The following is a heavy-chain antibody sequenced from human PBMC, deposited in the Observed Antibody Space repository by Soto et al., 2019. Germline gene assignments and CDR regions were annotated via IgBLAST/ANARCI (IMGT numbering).Heavy chain of an antibody. D-gene: IGHD1-26*01. J-gene: IGHJ4*02. CDR2: ISWDGGTT. CDR3: AKDGNSGSYYLFDY. Sequence: EVQLVESGGVVVQPGGSLRLSCAASGFTFDDYIMHWVRQAPGKGLEWVSLISWDGGTTYYADSVKGRFTISRDNSKNSLYLQMHSLRTEDTALYYCAKDGNSGSYYLFDYWGQGTLVTVSS. V-gene: IGHV3-43*01. CDR1: GFTFDDYI.